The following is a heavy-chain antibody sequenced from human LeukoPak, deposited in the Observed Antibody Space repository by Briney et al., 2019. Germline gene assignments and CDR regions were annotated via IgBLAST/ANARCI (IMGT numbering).Heavy chain of an antibody. J-gene: IGHJ3*02. CDR2: IRRDGSQI. V-gene: IGHV3-7*01. Sequence: PGGSLRLSCAASGFTFSNYWMTWVRQAPGKGLEWVANIRRDGSQIHYVDSVKGRFTISRDNAKNSLSLQMNSLRAEDTAIYYCARDDSPTLTGPAYYDAFDIWGQGIRSPSLQ. CDR1: GFTFSNYW. CDR3: ARDDSPTLTGPAYYDAFDI. D-gene: IGHD4-11*01.